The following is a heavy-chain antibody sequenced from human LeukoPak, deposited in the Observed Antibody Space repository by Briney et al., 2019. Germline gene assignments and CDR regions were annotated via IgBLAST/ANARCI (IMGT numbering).Heavy chain of an antibody. CDR3: ARARVAKNYYFDY. V-gene: IGHV3-7*01. D-gene: IGHD5-12*01. CDR1: GFTFSSYW. J-gene: IGHJ4*02. Sequence: GGSLRLSCAASGFTFSSYWMSWVRQAPGKGLEWVANIKQDGSEKYYVDSVKGRFTISRDNAKNSLYLQMNSLRAEDTAVYYCARARVAKNYYFDYWGQGTLVTVSP. CDR2: IKQDGSEK.